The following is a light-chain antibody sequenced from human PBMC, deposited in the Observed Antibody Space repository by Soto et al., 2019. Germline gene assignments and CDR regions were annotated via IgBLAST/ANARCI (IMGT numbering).Light chain of an antibody. CDR1: QSVSSSY. V-gene: IGKV3-20*01. Sequence: EIVLTQSPGTLSLSPGERATLSCRASQSVSSSYLAWYQQKPGQAPRLLIYGASSRATGIPDRFSGSGSGTDFTLTISILEPEDFAVYYCQQYGSSPFTFGPGNKVDIK. CDR3: QQYGSSPFT. J-gene: IGKJ3*01. CDR2: GAS.